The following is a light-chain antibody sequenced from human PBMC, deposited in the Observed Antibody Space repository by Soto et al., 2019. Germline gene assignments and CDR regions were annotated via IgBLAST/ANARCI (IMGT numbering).Light chain of an antibody. J-gene: IGLJ3*02. CDR3: ASWDDSLNAWV. CDR1: SSNIGSNT. CDR2: NNH. Sequence: QSVLTQAPSASGAPGQWVTISCSGSSSNIGSNTVHWYQQLPGTAPRLLIYNNHQRPSGVPDRFSASKSGTSASLALTEVQSEDEADYYCASWDDSLNAWVFGGGTKVTVL. V-gene: IGLV1-44*01.